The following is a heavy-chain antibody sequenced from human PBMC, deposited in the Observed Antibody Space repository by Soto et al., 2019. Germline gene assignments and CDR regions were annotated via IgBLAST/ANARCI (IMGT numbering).Heavy chain of an antibody. CDR3: AKVRGGSFPYYFDD. D-gene: IGHD2-15*01. J-gene: IGHJ4*02. V-gene: IGHV1-46*01. Sequence: ASVKVSCKASGYTFTNHYIHWVRQAPGQGLEWVGLVNPSSGSVTYAQKVQGRVTMTRDTSTTTVYMQLSSLTSDDTAVYFCAKVRGGSFPYYFDDWGQGTLVTVPS. CDR2: VNPSSGSV. CDR1: GYTFTNHY.